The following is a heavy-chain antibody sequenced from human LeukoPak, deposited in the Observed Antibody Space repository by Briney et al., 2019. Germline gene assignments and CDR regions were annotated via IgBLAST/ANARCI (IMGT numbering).Heavy chain of an antibody. Sequence: GASVKVSCKASGYTFTGCYMHWVRQAPGQGLEWMGIINPSGGSTTYAQKFQGRVTMTRDTSTSTVYMELSSLRSEDTAVYYCAKIAVTTTRAYYFDFWGQGTLVTVSS. J-gene: IGHJ4*02. V-gene: IGHV1-46*01. CDR2: INPSGGST. CDR1: GYTFTGCY. D-gene: IGHD6-19*01. CDR3: AKIAVTTTRAYYFDF.